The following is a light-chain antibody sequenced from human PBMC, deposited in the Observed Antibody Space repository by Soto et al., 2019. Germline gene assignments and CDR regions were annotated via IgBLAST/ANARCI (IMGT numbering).Light chain of an antibody. Sequence: QSALTQPPSASGSPGQSVTISCTGTSSDVGAHNFVSWHQQHPGKAPKLMIYEVSKRPSGVPDRFSGSKSGNTASLTVSGLQPEDEADYYCSSYAGSNNYVFGTGTKVTVL. J-gene: IGLJ1*01. CDR1: SSDVGAHNF. V-gene: IGLV2-8*01. CDR2: EVS. CDR3: SSYAGSNNYV.